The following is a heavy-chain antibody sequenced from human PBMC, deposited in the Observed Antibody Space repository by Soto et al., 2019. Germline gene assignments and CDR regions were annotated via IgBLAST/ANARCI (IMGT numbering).Heavy chain of an antibody. CDR1: GYTFTSYG. D-gene: IGHD1-1*01. CDR3: ARDRRPRSHRFKNPKRTYNWFDP. V-gene: IGHV1-18*01. Sequence: ASVKVSCKASGYTFTSYGISWVRQAPGQGLEWMGWISAYNGNTNYAQKLQGRVTMTTDTSTSTAYMELRSLRSDDTAVYYCARDRRPRSHRFKNPKRTYNWFDPWGQGTLVTVSS. CDR2: ISAYNGNT. J-gene: IGHJ5*02.